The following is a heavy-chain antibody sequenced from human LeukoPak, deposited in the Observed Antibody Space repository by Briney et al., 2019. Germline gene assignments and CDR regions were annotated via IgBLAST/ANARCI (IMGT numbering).Heavy chain of an antibody. J-gene: IGHJ4*02. D-gene: IGHD3-3*01. Sequence: PGGSLRLSRAASGFTVSSNYMSWVRQAPGKGLEWVSVIYSGGSTYYADSVKGRFTISRDNSKNTLYLQMNSLRAEDTAVYYCARVAPYDFWSGYYYLDYWGQGTLVTVSS. V-gene: IGHV3-53*01. CDR2: IYSGGST. CDR3: ARVAPYDFWSGYYYLDY. CDR1: GFTVSSNY.